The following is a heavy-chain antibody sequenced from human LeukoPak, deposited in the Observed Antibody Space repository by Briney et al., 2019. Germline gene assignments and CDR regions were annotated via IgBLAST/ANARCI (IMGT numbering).Heavy chain of an antibody. V-gene: IGHV4-30-2*01. CDR3: ARDAIAVADSYYFGY. D-gene: IGHD6-19*01. CDR1: GGSISSGGYS. J-gene: IGHJ4*02. Sequence: SETLSLTCAVSGGSISSGGYSWSWIRQPPGKGLEWIGYIYHSGSTYYNPSLKSRVTISVDRSKNQFSLKLSSVTAADTAVYYCARDAIAVADSYYFGYWGQGTLVTVSS. CDR2: IYHSGST.